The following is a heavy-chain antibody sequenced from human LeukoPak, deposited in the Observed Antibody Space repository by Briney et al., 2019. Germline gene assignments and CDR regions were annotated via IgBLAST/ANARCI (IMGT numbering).Heavy chain of an antibody. CDR3: AKDRSPYSSSLYFDY. CDR2: FSGSGGST. Sequence: PGGSLILSCAVSGLTFSSYVMTWVRQAPGKVLEWVSRFSGSGGSTYYADSVKGRFTISRDNSKTTLYLQMNSLRAEDTAVYYCAKDRSPYSSSLYFDYWGQGTLVTVSS. D-gene: IGHD6-13*01. V-gene: IGHV3-23*01. CDR1: GLTFSSYV. J-gene: IGHJ4*02.